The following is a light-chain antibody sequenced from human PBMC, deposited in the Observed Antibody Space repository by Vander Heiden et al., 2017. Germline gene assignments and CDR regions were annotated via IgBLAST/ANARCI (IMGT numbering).Light chain of an antibody. J-gene: IGKJ4*01. CDR1: QSVSSY. V-gene: IGKV3-11*01. CDR2: DAS. CDR3: QHRSYWQGLT. Sequence: DIVLTQSPATLSLSPGERATLSCRASQSVSSYLAWYQQKPGQAPRLLIYDASNRATGIPARFSGSSSGTNFTLTISSLDPEDFAVYYCQHRSYWQGLTFGGGTKVEIK.